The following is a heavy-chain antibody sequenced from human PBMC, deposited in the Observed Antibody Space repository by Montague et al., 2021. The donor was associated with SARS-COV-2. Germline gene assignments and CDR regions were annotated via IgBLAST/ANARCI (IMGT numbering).Heavy chain of an antibody. D-gene: IGHD3-9*01. CDR1: GGSISSSNW. Sequence: SETLSLTCAVSGGSISSSNWWSWGRQPPAEGLVWIGEIYHSGSTNYNPSLKRRVTISVDKSKNQLSLKLSSVAAADTAVYYYARHDDILTTYYYYYGMDVWGQGTTVTVSS. V-gene: IGHV4-4*02. J-gene: IGHJ6*02. CDR3: ARHDDILTTYYYYYGMDV. CDR2: IYHSGST.